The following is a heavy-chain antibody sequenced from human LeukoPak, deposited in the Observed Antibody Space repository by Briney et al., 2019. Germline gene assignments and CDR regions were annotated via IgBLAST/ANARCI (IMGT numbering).Heavy chain of an antibody. Sequence: GGSLRLSCAASGFIFSSYAIHWVRQAPGKGLEWGAVISYDGLNKYYTDSVKGRFTISRDDSENTLYLQMISLRPEDTAVYYCARDLDVRLRLAYGLDVWGQGTTVTVSS. CDR1: GFIFSSYA. J-gene: IGHJ6*02. CDR2: ISYDGLNK. CDR3: ARDLDVRLRLAYGLDV. V-gene: IGHV3-30*04. D-gene: IGHD5-12*01.